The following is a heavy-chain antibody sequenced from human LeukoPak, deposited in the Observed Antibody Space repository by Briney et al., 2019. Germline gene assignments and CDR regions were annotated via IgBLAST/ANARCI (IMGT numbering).Heavy chain of an antibody. Sequence: ASVKVSCKASGYTFTGYYMHWVRQAPGQGLEWMGWISAYNGSTHYAQKLQGRVTMTTDTSTSTVYMELRSLRSDDTAVYYCARGSPPRRNYDSRGYYSYYFDYWSQGTLVTVSS. V-gene: IGHV1-18*04. J-gene: IGHJ4*02. D-gene: IGHD3-22*01. CDR3: ARGSPPRRNYDSRGYYSYYFDY. CDR2: ISAYNGST. CDR1: GYTFTGYY.